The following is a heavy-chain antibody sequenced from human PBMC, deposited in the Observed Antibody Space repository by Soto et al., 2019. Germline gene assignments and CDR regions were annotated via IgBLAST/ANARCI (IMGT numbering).Heavy chain of an antibody. V-gene: IGHV1-69*01. D-gene: IGHD4-17*01. J-gene: IGHJ4*02. Sequence: QVQLVQSGAEVKKPGSSVKVSCKASGGTFSSYAITWVRQAPGQGLEWMGGIIPIFGTANYEQKFQGRVTITADESTITAYMELSSLRSEDTAVYYCARTYGDYEGDFDYWGQGTLVTVSS. CDR1: GGTFSSYA. CDR2: IIPIFGTA. CDR3: ARTYGDYEGDFDY.